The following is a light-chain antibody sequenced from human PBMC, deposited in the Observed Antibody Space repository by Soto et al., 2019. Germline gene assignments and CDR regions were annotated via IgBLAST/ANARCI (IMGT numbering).Light chain of an antibody. Sequence: DIQMTQSPSSLSASLGDRVTITCRASQGIKKYVAWYQQKPGKVPKLPIYAASSLQSGVPSRFSGSGSGTDFTLAISGLQPEDGATYYGQKYDTFPWAFGQGTKVDIK. CDR1: QGIKKY. V-gene: IGKV1-27*01. CDR3: QKYDTFPWA. CDR2: AAS. J-gene: IGKJ1*01.